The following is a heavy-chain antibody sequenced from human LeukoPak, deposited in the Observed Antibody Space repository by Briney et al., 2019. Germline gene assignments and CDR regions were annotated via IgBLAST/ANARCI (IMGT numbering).Heavy chain of an antibody. J-gene: IGHJ6*03. V-gene: IGHV3-21*06. CDR3: ARVVSVAWSERRPGYYYMDV. CDR1: GFTFSSYN. CDR2: ITSGSSYI. D-gene: IGHD1-1*01. Sequence: GGSLRLSCAASGFTFSSYNMNWVRQAPGQGLEWVSSITSGSSYIYYADSVKGRFTISRDNAKNSLYLQMNSLRAEDTAVYYCARVVSVAWSERRPGYYYMDVWGKGTTVTVSS.